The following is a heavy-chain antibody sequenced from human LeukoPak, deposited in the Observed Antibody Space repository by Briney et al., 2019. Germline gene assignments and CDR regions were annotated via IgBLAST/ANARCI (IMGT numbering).Heavy chain of an antibody. J-gene: IGHJ6*02. Sequence: GGSLRLSCAASGFTFSSYGMHWVRQAPGKGLEWVAVIWYDGSNKYYADSVKGRFTISRDNSKNTLYLQMNSLRAEDTAVYYCARDRASSLGYYGMDVWGQGTTVTVSS. CDR2: IWYDGSNK. CDR1: GFTFSSYG. D-gene: IGHD6-6*01. V-gene: IGHV3-33*01. CDR3: ARDRASSLGYYGMDV.